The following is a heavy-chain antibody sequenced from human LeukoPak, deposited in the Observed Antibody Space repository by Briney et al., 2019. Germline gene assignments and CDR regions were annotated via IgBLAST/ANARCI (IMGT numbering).Heavy chain of an antibody. J-gene: IGHJ4*02. D-gene: IGHD6-19*01. Sequence: KTSETLSLTCAVYGGSFSEYYWSWIRQPPGKGLEWIGEINHSGSTNYNPSLKSRVTISVDTSKNQFSLKLTSVTAADTAVYYCARYSSGFLDSWGQGTLVTVSS. CDR3: ARYSSGFLDS. V-gene: IGHV4-34*01. CDR1: GGSFSEYY. CDR2: INHSGST.